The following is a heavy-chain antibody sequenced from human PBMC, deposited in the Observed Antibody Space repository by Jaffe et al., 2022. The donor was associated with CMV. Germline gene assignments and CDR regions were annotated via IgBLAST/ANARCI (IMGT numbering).Heavy chain of an antibody. Sequence: EVQLVESGGGLVKPGGSLRLSCAASGFTFSSYSMNWVRQAPGKGLEWVSSISSSSSYIYYADSVKGRFTISRDNAKNSLYLQMNSLRAEDTAVYYCARDIMITFGGAQGFEPWGQGTLVTVSS. CDR2: ISSSSSYI. J-gene: IGHJ5*02. CDR3: ARDIMITFGGAQGFEP. D-gene: IGHD3-16*01. V-gene: IGHV3-21*01. CDR1: GFTFSSYS.